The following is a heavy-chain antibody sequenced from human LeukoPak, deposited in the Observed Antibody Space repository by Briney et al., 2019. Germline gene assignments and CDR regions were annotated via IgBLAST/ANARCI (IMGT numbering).Heavy chain of an antibody. CDR3: ARASYYYDSSGYYYYFDY. CDR1: GFTFSNYE. V-gene: IGHV3-48*03. J-gene: IGHJ4*02. CDR2: ISSSGSTI. Sequence: GGSLRLSRAASGFTFSNYEMNWVRQAPGKGLEGVSYISSSGSTIYYADSVKGRFTISRDNAKNSLYLQMNSLRAEDTAVYYCARASYYYDSSGYYYYFDYWGQGTVVTVSS. D-gene: IGHD3-22*01.